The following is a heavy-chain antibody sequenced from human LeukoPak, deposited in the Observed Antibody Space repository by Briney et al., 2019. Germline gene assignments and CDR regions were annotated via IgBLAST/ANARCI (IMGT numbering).Heavy chain of an antibody. CDR2: ISAYNGNT. Sequence: GASVKVSCKASGYTFTSYAMNWVRQAPGQGLEWMGWISAYNGNTNYAQKLQGRVTMTTDTSTSTAYMELRSLRSDDTAVYYCARAGDIVATIYYFDYWGQGTLVTVSS. CDR1: GYTFTSYA. D-gene: IGHD5-12*01. J-gene: IGHJ4*02. CDR3: ARAGDIVATIYYFDY. V-gene: IGHV1-18*01.